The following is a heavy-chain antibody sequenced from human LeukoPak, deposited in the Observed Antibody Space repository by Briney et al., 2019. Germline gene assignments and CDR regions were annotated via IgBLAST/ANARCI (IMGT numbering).Heavy chain of an antibody. J-gene: IGHJ4*02. CDR1: GFTCSTYA. V-gene: IGHV3-23*01. D-gene: IGHD3-22*01. CDR3: AKDRRSSGHPFDY. CDR2: ISGSGITT. Sequence: PGGSLRLSCAASGFTCSTYAMSWVRQAPGKGLEWVSAISGSGITTYYADSVKGRFTISRDNSKNTLYLQMNSLRAEDTAVYYCAKDRRSSGHPFDYWGQGTLVTVSS.